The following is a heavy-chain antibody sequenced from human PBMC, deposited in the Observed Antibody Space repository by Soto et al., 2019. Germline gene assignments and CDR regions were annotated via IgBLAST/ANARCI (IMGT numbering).Heavy chain of an antibody. CDR2: IKQDGSEK. CDR1: GFTFSSYA. D-gene: IGHD5-12*01. J-gene: IGHJ4*02. V-gene: IGHV3-7*01. CDR3: ARDQDIVATHCFDY. Sequence: PGGSLRLSCAASGFTFSSYAMSWVRRAPGKGLEWVANIKQDGSEKYYVDSVKGRFTISRDNANNSLYLQMNSLRAEDTAVYYCARDQDIVATHCFDYWGQATLVTFS.